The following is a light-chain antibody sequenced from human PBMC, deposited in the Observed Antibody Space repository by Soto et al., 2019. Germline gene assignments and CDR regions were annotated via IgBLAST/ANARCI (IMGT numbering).Light chain of an antibody. CDR1: QSVSSN. J-gene: IGKJ1*01. CDR2: GAS. V-gene: IGKV3-15*01. CDR3: QQYNNWPRT. Sequence: EIVMTQSPATLSVSPGERATLSYRASQSVSSNLAWYQQKPGQAPRLLIYGASTRATGIPDRFSGSGSGTESTLTIISLQSEDFAVYYCQQYNNWPRTFGQGTKVDIK.